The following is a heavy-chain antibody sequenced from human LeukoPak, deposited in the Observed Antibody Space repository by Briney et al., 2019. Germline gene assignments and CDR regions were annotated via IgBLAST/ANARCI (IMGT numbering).Heavy chain of an antibody. V-gene: IGHV3-23*01. CDR2: ISGSGGTT. CDR3: ARSNNYGFDY. Sequence: GGSLRLSCAGSGFTFSNCAMSWVRQAPGKGLEWVSSISGSGGTTYYADSVKGRFTISRDNAKNTLYLQMNSLRAEDTAVFYCARSNNYGFDYWGQETLVTVSS. CDR1: GFTFSNCA. D-gene: IGHD5-24*01. J-gene: IGHJ4*02.